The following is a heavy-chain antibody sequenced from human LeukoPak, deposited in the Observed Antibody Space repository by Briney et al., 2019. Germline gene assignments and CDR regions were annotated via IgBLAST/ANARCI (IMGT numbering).Heavy chain of an antibody. CDR2: ISGSGGST. Sequence: GGSLRLSCAASGFTFSSYAMSWVRQAPGKGLEWVSAISGSGGSTYYADSVKGRFTISRDTSRKILYLQMNSLRAEDTAVYYCAKDDCGTTSCYHAAFDYWGQGTLVTVSS. D-gene: IGHD2-2*01. V-gene: IGHV3-23*01. CDR1: GFTFSSYA. J-gene: IGHJ4*02. CDR3: AKDDCGTTSCYHAAFDY.